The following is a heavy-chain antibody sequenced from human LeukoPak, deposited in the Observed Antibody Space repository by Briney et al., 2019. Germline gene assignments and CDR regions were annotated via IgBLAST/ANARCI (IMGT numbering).Heavy chain of an antibody. Sequence: SETLSLTCTVSGGSISSSNYYWGWIRQPPGKGLEWIGSIYYSGNTYYNPSLKSRVTISVDTSKNQFSLKLSSVTAADTAVYFCARGQKYRYGYTVTELGSGYFDYWGQGTLVTVSS. D-gene: IGHD5-18*01. CDR2: IYYSGNT. V-gene: IGHV4-39*07. CDR3: ARGQKYRYGYTVTELGSGYFDY. CDR1: GGSISSSNYY. J-gene: IGHJ4*02.